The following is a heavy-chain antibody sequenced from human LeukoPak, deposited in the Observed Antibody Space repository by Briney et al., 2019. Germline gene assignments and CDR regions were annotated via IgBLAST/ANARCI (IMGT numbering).Heavy chain of an antibody. Sequence: PSETLSLTCTVSGGSISSYYWSWIRQPPGKGLEWIGYIYYSGSTNYNPPLKSRVTISVDKSKNHFSLELSSVTAADTAVYYCATLNPTVAFTMDYWGQGTLVTVSS. V-gene: IGHV4-59*12. D-gene: IGHD6-19*01. CDR1: GGSISSYY. CDR2: IYYSGST. CDR3: ATLNPTVAFTMDY. J-gene: IGHJ4*02.